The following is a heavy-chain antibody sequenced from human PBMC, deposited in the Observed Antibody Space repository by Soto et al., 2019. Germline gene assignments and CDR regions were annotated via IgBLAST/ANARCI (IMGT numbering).Heavy chain of an antibody. CDR2: IYSGGDT. CDR1: GFTVSSNY. V-gene: IGHV3-53*01. CDR3: ATQKSVAIPFDH. D-gene: IGHD2-21*01. Sequence: EVQLVESGGDLIQPGGSLRLSCAASGFTVSSNYMSWVRQSPGKGLEWVSVIYSGGDTYYADSVEGRFTISRDNSKNTLYLQMESLRAEDTAVYYCATQKSVAIPFDHWGQGTLVTVSS. J-gene: IGHJ4*02.